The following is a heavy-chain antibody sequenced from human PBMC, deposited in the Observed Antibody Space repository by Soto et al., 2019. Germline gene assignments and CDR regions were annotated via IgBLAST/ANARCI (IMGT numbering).Heavy chain of an antibody. CDR3: ATDFTARKLEPSSYLGYYYYYGMDV. CDR1: GYTLTELS. D-gene: IGHD1-1*01. J-gene: IGHJ6*02. V-gene: IGHV1-24*01. CDR2: FDPEDGET. Sequence: ASVKVSCKVSGYTLTELSMHWVRQAPGKGLEWMGGFDPEDGETIYAQKFQGRVTMTEDTSTDTAYMELSSLRSEDTAVYYCATDFTARKLEPSSYLGYYYYYGMDVWGQGTTVTVSS.